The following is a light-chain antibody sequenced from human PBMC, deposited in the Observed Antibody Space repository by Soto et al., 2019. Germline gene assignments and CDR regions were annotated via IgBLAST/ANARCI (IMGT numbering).Light chain of an antibody. J-gene: IGLJ2*01. CDR2: EVS. CDR3: SSYTSSSTKV. Sequence: QSALTQPASVSGSPGQSITISCTGTSSDVGGYNYVSWYQQHLGKAPKLMIYEVSNRPSGVSNRFSGSNSGNTASLTISGLQAEDEADYYCSSYTSSSTKVFGGGTKLTVL. V-gene: IGLV2-14*01. CDR1: SSDVGGYNY.